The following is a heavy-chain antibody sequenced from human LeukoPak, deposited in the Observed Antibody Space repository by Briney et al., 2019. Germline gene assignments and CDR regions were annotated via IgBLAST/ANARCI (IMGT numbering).Heavy chain of an antibody. V-gene: IGHV3-72*01. Sequence: QTGGSLGLSCAASGLIVIDHYMDWVRQAPGKGLEWVGRTRNKANSYTTDYAASVKGRFTISRDESKNSLYLQMKSLKTEDTAVYYCASRVGGTTGIYYWGQGTLVTVSS. CDR2: TRNKANSYTT. CDR1: GLIVIDHY. J-gene: IGHJ4*02. D-gene: IGHD1-7*01. CDR3: ASRVGGTTGIYY.